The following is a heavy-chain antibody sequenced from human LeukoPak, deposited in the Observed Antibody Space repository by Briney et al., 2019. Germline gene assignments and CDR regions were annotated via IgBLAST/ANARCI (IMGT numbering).Heavy chain of an antibody. CDR2: ISSSGSTI. CDR3: ARFASIDYFDY. J-gene: IGHJ4*02. D-gene: IGHD5-12*01. V-gene: IGHV3-48*03. CDR1: GFTFSSYE. Sequence: QPGGSLRLSCAASGFTFSSYEMNWVRQAPGKGLEWVSYISSSGSTIYSADSVKARFTISRDNAKNSLYLQMNSLTAEDTAVYYCARFASIDYFDYWGQGTLVTVSS.